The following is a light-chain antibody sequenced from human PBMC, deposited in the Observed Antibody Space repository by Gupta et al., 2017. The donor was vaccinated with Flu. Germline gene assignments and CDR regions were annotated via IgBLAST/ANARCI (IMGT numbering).Light chain of an antibody. CDR1: NVGSKN. CDR2: DNN. CDR3: QVWETRSEHPGV. V-gene: IGLV3-21*02. J-gene: IGLJ2*01. Sequence: QAARLACGRVNVGSKNVEWYQQKPGRAPVLVVYDNNDRHSGKTERFSGSDSGNTATMAISRVEAGDEADYYCQVWETRSEHPGVFGGGTKLTVL.